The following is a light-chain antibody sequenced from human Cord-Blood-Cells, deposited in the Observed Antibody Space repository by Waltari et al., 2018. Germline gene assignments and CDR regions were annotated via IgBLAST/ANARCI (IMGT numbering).Light chain of an antibody. CDR2: WAS. CDR3: QQYYSTPHT. Sequence: DIVMTQSPDSLAVSLGERATINCKSSQSVLYSSNNKNYLAWYQQKPGQPPKLLIYWASTRESVVPDRFSGSGSGTDVTLTISSLQAEDVAVYYCQQYYSTPHTFGQGTKLEIK. V-gene: IGKV4-1*01. J-gene: IGKJ2*01. CDR1: QSVLYSSNNKNY.